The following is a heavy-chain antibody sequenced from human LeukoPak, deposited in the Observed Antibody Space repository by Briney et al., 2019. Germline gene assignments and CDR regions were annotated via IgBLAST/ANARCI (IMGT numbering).Heavy chain of an antibody. Sequence: GGSLRLSCAASGFTFSSYGMHWVRQAPGKGLEGVAFIRYDGSNKYYADSVKGRFTISRDNSKNTLYLQMNSLRAEGTAVYYCAKDFVYYYYMDVWGKGTTVTVSS. CDR3: AKDFVYYYYMDV. CDR1: GFTFSSYG. D-gene: IGHD2-21*01. J-gene: IGHJ6*03. V-gene: IGHV3-30*02. CDR2: IRYDGSNK.